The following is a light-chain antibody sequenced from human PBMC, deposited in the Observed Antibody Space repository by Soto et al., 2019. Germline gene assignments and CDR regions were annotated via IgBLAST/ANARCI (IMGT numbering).Light chain of an antibody. J-gene: IGKJ5*01. Sequence: EIVLTQSPAILSLSPGEKATLSCRASQSVSGSLGWYQQKPGQAPRLIIYGASTRATGIPARFSGSGSGTEFTLTISSLQSEDFAVYYCQQYNNWLITFGQGTRLEIK. CDR2: GAS. CDR1: QSVSGS. V-gene: IGKV3-15*01. CDR3: QQYNNWLIT.